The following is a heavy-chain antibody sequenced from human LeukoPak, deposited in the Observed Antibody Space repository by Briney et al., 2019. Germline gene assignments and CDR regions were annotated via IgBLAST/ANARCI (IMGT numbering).Heavy chain of an antibody. CDR3: AKEGSWDFDH. V-gene: IGHV3-23*01. CDR1: GFTFSSSA. Sequence: GGSLRLSCAASGFTFSSSAMSWVRQAPGKGLEWVSAISGSGYSTYYADSVKGRFTVSRDNSKNTLYLQMNSLRVDDTAVYYCAKEGSWDFDHWGQGALVTVSS. CDR2: ISGSGYST. J-gene: IGHJ4*02.